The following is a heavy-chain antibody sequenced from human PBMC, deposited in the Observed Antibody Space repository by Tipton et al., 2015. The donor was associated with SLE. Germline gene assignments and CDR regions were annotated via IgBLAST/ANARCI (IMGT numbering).Heavy chain of an antibody. CDR3: ASTADYDDSSAQGAFDI. D-gene: IGHD3-22*01. CDR1: GGSISGYY. Sequence: TLSLTCTVSGGSISGYYWSWIRQPPGKGLEWIGYIYYSGSTMYNPSLKSRVTISVDTSKYQFSLKLSSVTAADTAVYYCASTADYDDSSAQGAFDIWGQGTMVTVSS. J-gene: IGHJ3*02. CDR2: IYYSGST. V-gene: IGHV4-59*01.